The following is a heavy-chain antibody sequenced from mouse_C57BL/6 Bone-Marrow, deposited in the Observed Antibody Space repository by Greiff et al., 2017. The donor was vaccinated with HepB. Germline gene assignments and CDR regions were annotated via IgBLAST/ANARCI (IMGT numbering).Heavy chain of an antibody. Sequence: VQLQQSGPGLVQPSQSLSITCTVSGFSLTSYGVHWVRQSPGKGLEWLGVIWSGGSTDYNAAFISRLSISKDNSKSQVFFKMYSLQADDTAIYYCARPSRLNNGFAYWGQGTLVTVSA. V-gene: IGHV2-2*01. D-gene: IGHD6-1*01. J-gene: IGHJ3*01. CDR3: ARPSRLNNGFAY. CDR1: GFSLTSYG. CDR2: IWSGGST.